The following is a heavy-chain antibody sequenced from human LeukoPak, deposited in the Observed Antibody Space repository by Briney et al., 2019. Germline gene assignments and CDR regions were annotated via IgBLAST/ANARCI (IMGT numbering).Heavy chain of an antibody. CDR1: GYTFTSYA. CDR3: ARDKVRAMVYYFDY. J-gene: IGHJ4*02. V-gene: IGHV1-3*01. CDR2: INAGNGNT. Sequence: GASVKVSCKASGYTFTSYAMHWVRQAPGQRLEWMGWINAGNGNTKYSQKFQGRVTITRDTSASTAYMELSSLRSEDTAVYYCARDKVRAMVYYFDYWGQGTLVTVSS. D-gene: IGHD5-18*01.